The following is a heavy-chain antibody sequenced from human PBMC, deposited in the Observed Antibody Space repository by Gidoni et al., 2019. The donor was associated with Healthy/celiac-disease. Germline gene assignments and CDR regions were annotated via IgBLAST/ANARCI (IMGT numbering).Heavy chain of an antibody. D-gene: IGHD1-1*01. V-gene: IGHV5-51*01. CDR3: ASPQEPSYYYGMDV. J-gene: IGHJ6*02. CDR1: GYSFTSYG. CDR2: IYPGDSDT. Sequence: EVQLVQSGAAVKKPGESLNISGTGSGYSFTSYGIGRVRQMPGKGLEWMGIIYPGDSDTRYSPSFQGQVTIAADKSISTAYLQWSSLKASDTAMYYCASPQEPSYYYGMDVWGQGTTVTVSS.